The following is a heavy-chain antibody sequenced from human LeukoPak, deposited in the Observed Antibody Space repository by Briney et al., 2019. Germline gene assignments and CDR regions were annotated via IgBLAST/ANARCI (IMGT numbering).Heavy chain of an antibody. CDR2: ISSSSSYI. J-gene: IGHJ4*02. CDR1: GFTFSSYS. V-gene: IGHV3-21*01. CDR3: ARHAGLRFLEWLLPTDY. Sequence: GGSLRLSCAASGFTFSSYSMNWVRQAPGKGLEWVSSISSSSSYIYYADSVKGRFTISRDNAKNSLYLQVNSLRAEDTAVYYCARHAGLRFLEWLLPTDYWGQGTLVTVSS. D-gene: IGHD3-3*01.